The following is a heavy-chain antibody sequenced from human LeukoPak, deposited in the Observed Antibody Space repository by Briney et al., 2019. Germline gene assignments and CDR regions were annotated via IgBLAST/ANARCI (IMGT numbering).Heavy chain of an antibody. CDR3: ARGVAPAMADNWFDP. J-gene: IGHJ5*02. D-gene: IGHD2-2*01. CDR2: IYYSGST. V-gene: IGHV4-59*01. Sequence: SETLSLTCTVSGGSISSYYWSWIRQPPGKGLEWIGYIYYSGSTNYNPSLKSRVTISVDTSKNQFSLKLSSVTAADTAVYYCARGVAPAMADNWFDPWGQGTLVTVSS. CDR1: GGSISSYY.